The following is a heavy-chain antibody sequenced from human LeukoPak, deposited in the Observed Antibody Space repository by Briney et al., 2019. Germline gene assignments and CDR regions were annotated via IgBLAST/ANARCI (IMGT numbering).Heavy chain of an antibody. CDR1: GYTFTSYF. CDR2: VNPSSGST. D-gene: IGHD2-8*01. J-gene: IGHJ1*01. Sequence: ASVRVSCKASGYTFTSYFIHWVRQAPGQGLEWMGVVNPSSGSTTYSQKFQGRVTMTRDTSTGTVYMDLSSLRSEDTAVYYCASMYFSQYLQHWGQGTLVTVSS. V-gene: IGHV1-46*01. CDR3: ASMYFSQYLQH.